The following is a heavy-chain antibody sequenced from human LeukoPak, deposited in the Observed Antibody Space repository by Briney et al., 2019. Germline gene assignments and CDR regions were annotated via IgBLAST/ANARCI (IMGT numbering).Heavy chain of an antibody. CDR3: GRGVQSFDP. CDR1: GYNFRAYY. V-gene: IGHV1-2*02. J-gene: IGHJ5*02. CDR2: IRPMTGDT. Sequence: ASVKVSCKASGYNFRAYYIHWVRQAPGQGLEWLGYIRPMTGDTNYAQKFQDRVTFSMDTSTATAYMELRSLRSDDTAFYYCGRGVQSFDPWGQGTLVTVSS.